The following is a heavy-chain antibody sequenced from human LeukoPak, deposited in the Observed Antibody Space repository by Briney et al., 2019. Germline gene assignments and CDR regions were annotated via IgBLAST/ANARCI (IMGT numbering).Heavy chain of an antibody. V-gene: IGHV1-18*01. CDR1: GYTFTSYG. CDR2: ISAYNGNT. Sequence: ASVKVSFKASGYTFTSYGISCVRHAPAQGLEWMGWISAYNGNTNYAQKLQGRVTMTTDTSTSTAYMELRSLRSDDTDVYYCARARGYGTASYYFYYYMDVWGKETTLTVS. J-gene: IGHJ6*03. CDR3: ARARGYGTASYYFYYYMDV. D-gene: IGHD5-18*01.